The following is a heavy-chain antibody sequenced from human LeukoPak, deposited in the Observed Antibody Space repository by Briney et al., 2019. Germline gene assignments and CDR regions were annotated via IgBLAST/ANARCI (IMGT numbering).Heavy chain of an antibody. Sequence: SVKVSCKAYGGTFSSYAISWVRQAPGQGLEWMGRISPISGIANYAQKFQGRVTITADKYTSTAYMELRSLRSEDTAVYYCAPWGEGQWLVSLRFDLWGRGTLVTVSS. J-gene: IGHJ2*01. V-gene: IGHV1-69*04. CDR1: GGTFSSYA. CDR3: APWGEGQWLVSLRFDL. D-gene: IGHD6-19*01. CDR2: ISPISGIA.